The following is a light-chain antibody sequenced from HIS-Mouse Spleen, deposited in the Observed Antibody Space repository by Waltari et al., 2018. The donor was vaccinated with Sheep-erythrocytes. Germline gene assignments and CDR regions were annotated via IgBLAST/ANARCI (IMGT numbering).Light chain of an antibody. CDR1: KFGDKY. Sequence: SYELTQPPSVSVSPRQTASTTCSAEKFGDKYVCWYQQKPGQSPVLFIDQDSKRPSGIPERFSGSNSGNTATLTISGTQAMDEADYYCQAWDSSTAWVFGGGTKLTVL. CDR3: QAWDSSTAWV. J-gene: IGLJ3*02. V-gene: IGLV3-1*01. CDR2: QDS.